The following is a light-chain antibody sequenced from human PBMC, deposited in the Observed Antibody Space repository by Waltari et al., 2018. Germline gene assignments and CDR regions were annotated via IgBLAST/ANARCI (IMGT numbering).Light chain of an antibody. V-gene: IGLV2-23*01. CDR3: CSYVGDVTWV. CDR1: SRDVGSYDL. Sequence: QSALTQPASVSGSPGQSITISCTGTSRDVGSYDLVSWYQHHTGKAPKLMIYETTQRPSGVSDRFSGSKSGNTASLTISGLQAEDEADYYCCSYVGDVTWVFGGGTKLTVL. CDR2: ETT. J-gene: IGLJ3*02.